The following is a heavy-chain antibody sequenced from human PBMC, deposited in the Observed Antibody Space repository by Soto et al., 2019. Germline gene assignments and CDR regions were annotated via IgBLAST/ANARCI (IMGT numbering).Heavy chain of an antibody. J-gene: IGHJ4*02. Sequence: GGCMRRSWSPSAFTLDNYAITWVRQLPEKRIEWVSSISVNGGLTIYGDSVKGGVPISSDNSKNTLFLQMNSLRADDTAVYYCAKILGTSDTGHWGQGTLVTVSS. CDR3: AKILGTSDTGH. CDR1: AFTLDNYA. D-gene: IGHD3-3*01. V-gene: IGHV3-23*01. CDR2: ISVNGGLT.